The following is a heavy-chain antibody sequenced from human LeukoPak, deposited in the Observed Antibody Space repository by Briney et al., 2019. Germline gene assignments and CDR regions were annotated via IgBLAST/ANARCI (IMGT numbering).Heavy chain of an antibody. Sequence: GGSLRLSCAASGFTCSSSGMHWIRQTPGKGLEWVAFQWTNGNDKYYADSVKGRFPIARDNSMNTLYLQMTSLRAEDTALYYCAPDYDYWGRGTLVTVSS. V-gene: IGHV3-30*02. CDR1: GFTCSSSG. CDR2: QWTNGNDK. J-gene: IGHJ4*02. D-gene: IGHD5-12*01. CDR3: APDYDY.